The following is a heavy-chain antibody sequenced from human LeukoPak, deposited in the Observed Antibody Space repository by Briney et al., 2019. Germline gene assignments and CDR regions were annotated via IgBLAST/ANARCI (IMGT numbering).Heavy chain of an antibody. V-gene: IGHV4-4*07. Sequence: TSETLSLTCTVPGDSISNYYWSWIRQPAGKGLEWIGRVYVTGSTNLNPALQSRVTMSVDTSKNQFSLKLTSVTAADTAVYYCARDRQWLVDHWGQGTLVTVSS. D-gene: IGHD6-19*01. CDR1: GDSISNYY. J-gene: IGHJ5*02. CDR3: ARDRQWLVDH. CDR2: VYVTGST.